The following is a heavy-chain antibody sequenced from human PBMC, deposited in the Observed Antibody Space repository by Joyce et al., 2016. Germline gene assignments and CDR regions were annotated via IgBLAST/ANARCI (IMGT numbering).Heavy chain of an antibody. V-gene: IGHV3-21*01. CDR2: ISSNRNYI. CDR3: ARNSAPRASTYYGLDV. Sequence: EVQLVESGGGLVRPGGSLRLSCAASGFTFSSYSMNWVRQAPGKGLEWVSFISSNRNYIHYADSVKGRFTISRDNAKSSLFLQMDSLRAEDTAVYYCARNSAPRASTYYGLDVWGQGTTVTVSS. CDR1: GFTFSSYS. J-gene: IGHJ6*02. D-gene: IGHD5/OR15-5a*01.